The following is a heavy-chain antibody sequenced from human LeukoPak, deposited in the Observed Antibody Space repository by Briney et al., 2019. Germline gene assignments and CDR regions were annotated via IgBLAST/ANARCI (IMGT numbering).Heavy chain of an antibody. D-gene: IGHD6-13*01. CDR3: ASIAAAGPPGYYYYYMDV. V-gene: IGHV1-69*05. J-gene: IGHJ6*03. CDR1: GGTFSSYA. CDR2: IIPIFGTA. Sequence: SVKVSCKASGGTFSSYAISWVRQAAGQGLEWMGGIIPIFGTANYAQKFQGRVTITTDESTSPAYMELSSLRSQDTAVYYCASIAAAGPPGYYYYYMDVWGKGTTVTVSS.